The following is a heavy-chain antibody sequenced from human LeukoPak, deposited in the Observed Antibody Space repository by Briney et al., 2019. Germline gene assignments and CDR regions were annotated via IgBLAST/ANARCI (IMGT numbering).Heavy chain of an antibody. J-gene: IGHJ4*02. Sequence: GASVKDSCKASGYTFTVYYMHWVRQAPGQGLEWMGWINPNSGGTNYAQKFQGRVTMTRDTSINSAYMELSRLRSDDTAVYYCARVLGGSSYFEYLGQGTLVTVSS. V-gene: IGHV1-2*02. CDR2: INPNSGGT. CDR3: ARVLGGSSYFEY. CDR1: GYTFTVYY. D-gene: IGHD5-12*01.